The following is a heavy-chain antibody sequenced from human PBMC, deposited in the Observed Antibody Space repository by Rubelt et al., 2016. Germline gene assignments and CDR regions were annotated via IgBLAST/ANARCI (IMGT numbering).Heavy chain of an antibody. CDR2: ISAYNGNT. V-gene: IGHV1-18*01. CDR3: ARGGSPGHPGLDY. J-gene: IGHJ4*02. Sequence: GQGLEWMGWISAYNGNTNYAQKLQGRVNMTTNTSTSTAYMELRSLRSDDTAVYYCARGGSPGHPGLDYWGQGTLVTVSS. D-gene: IGHD1-26*01.